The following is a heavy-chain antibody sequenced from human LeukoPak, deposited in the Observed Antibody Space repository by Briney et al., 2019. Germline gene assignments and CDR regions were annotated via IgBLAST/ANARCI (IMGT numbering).Heavy chain of an antibody. J-gene: IGHJ5*02. D-gene: IGHD2-15*01. CDR3: ARVPYCSGGSCLDNWFDP. Sequence: GESLKISCKGSGYSFTSYWIGWVRPMPRKGLEWMGIIYPGDSDTRYSPSFQGQVTISADKSISTAYLQWSSLKASDTAMYYCARVPYCSGGSCLDNWFDPWGQGTLVTVSS. V-gene: IGHV5-51*01. CDR2: IYPGDSDT. CDR1: GYSFTSYW.